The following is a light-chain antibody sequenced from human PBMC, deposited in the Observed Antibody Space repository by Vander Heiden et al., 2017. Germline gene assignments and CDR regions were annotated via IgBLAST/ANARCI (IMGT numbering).Light chain of an antibody. J-gene: IGKJ3*01. CDR1: QSVSSTY. CDR2: GAS. Sequence: EIVLTQSPGTLSLSPGERATLSCRASQSVSSTYLAWYQQKPGQAPRLLMYGASSRATGIPDRFSGSGSGTDFTLTISGREPEDFAVYYCQHFGSSHPSTFGPGTKVDIK. CDR3: QHFGSSHPST. V-gene: IGKV3-20*01.